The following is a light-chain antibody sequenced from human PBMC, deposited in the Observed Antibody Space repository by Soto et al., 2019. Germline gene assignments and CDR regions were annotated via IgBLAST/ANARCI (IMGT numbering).Light chain of an antibody. Sequence: DIQMTHSPSTLSASVGDRVTITCRASQSISSWLAWYQQKPGKSPKLLIYKASSLESGVPSRFSGSGSGTEFTLTITNLQPDDFATYYCQQYSSLPYTFGQGTKLEI. CDR1: QSISSW. V-gene: IGKV1-5*03. CDR3: QQYSSLPYT. CDR2: KAS. J-gene: IGKJ2*01.